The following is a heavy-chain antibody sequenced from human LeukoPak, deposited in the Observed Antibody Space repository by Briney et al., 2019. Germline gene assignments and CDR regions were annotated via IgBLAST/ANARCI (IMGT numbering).Heavy chain of an antibody. CDR1: GYTFTSYG. V-gene: IGHV1-18*01. J-gene: IGHJ5*02. CDR2: ISAYNGNT. D-gene: IGHD3-3*01. Sequence: ASVKVSCKASGYTFTSYGISWVRQAPGQGLEWIGWISAYNGNTNYAQKLQGRVTMTTDTSTSTAYMELRSLRSDDTAVYYCARADVKITIFGVVIIDWFDPWGQGTLVTVSS. CDR3: ARADVKITIFGVVIIDWFDP.